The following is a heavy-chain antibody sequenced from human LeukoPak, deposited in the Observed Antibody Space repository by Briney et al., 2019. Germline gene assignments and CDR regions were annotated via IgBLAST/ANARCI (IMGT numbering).Heavy chain of an antibody. Sequence: GGSLRLSCAASGFTFSSYAMSWVRQAPGKGLEWVSAISGSGGSTYYADSVKGRFTISRDNSKNTLYLQMNSLRAEDTAVYYCARDDYGDPNHDYCGQGTLVTVSS. D-gene: IGHD4-17*01. J-gene: IGHJ4*02. V-gene: IGHV3-23*01. CDR2: ISGSGGST. CDR1: GFTFSSYA. CDR3: ARDDYGDPNHDY.